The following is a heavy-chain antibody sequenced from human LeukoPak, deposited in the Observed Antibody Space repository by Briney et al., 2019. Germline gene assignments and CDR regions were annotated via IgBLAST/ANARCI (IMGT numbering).Heavy chain of an antibody. V-gene: IGHV3-21*01. Sequence: GGSLRLSCAASGFTFSSYSMNWVRQAPGKGLEWVSSISSSSSYIYYADSVKGRFTISRDNAKNSLYLQMNSLRAEDTAVYYCARVYYDSSGYHYSSFDYWGQGTLVTVSS. CDR3: ARVYYDSSGYHYSSFDY. CDR2: ISSSSSYI. D-gene: IGHD3-22*01. J-gene: IGHJ4*02. CDR1: GFTFSSYS.